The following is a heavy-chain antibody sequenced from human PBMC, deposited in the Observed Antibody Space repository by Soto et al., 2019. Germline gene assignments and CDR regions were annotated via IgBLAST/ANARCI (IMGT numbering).Heavy chain of an antibody. Sequence: QVQLVQSGAEVKKPGSSVKVSCNASGGTFSSYAISWVRQAPGQGLEWMGGMIPIFGTANYAQKFQARVTITADESQRAAYMELSSLRSEDTAVYYCARGVAPPGVGIPWFYPWGQGTLVTVSS. D-gene: IGHD6-13*01. CDR1: GGTFSSYA. CDR3: ARGVAPPGVGIPWFYP. CDR2: MIPIFGTA. J-gene: IGHJ5*02. V-gene: IGHV1-69*01.